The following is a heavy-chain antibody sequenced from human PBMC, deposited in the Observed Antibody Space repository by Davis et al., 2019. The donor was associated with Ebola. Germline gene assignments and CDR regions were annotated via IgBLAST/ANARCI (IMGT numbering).Heavy chain of an antibody. CDR3: ARREWKGGWYSVYYFDY. CDR2: IYYSGST. Sequence: SETLSLTCAVYGGSFSGYYWSWIRQPPGKGLEWIGYIYYSGSTNYNPSLKSRVTISVDTSKNQFSLKLSSVTAADTAVYYCARREWKGGWYSVYYFDYWGQGTLVTVSS. D-gene: IGHD6-19*01. CDR1: GGSFSGYY. V-gene: IGHV4-34*01. J-gene: IGHJ4*02.